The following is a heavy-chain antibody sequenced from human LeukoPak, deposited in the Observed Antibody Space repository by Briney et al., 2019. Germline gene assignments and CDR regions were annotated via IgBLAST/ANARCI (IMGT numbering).Heavy chain of an antibody. D-gene: IGHD6-6*01. CDR2: ISSSSSYI. CDR3: ARFQYSSSSPYFDY. Sequence: AGGSLRLSCAASGFTFSSYSMNWVRQAPGKGLEWVSSISSSSSYIYYADSAKGRFTISRDNAKNSLYLQMNSLRAEDTAVYYCARFQYSSSSPYFDYWGQGTLVTVSS. J-gene: IGHJ4*02. V-gene: IGHV3-21*01. CDR1: GFTFSSYS.